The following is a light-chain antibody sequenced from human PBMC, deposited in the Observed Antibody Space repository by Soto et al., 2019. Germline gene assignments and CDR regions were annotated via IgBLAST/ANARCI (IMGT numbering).Light chain of an antibody. V-gene: IGKV3-20*01. J-gene: IGKJ5*01. CDR3: QQYGSSPQT. Sequence: EIALTQSQGTLSLSPGERATHSCRASQSVSSSYLAWYQQKPGQGPRLLIYGASSRATGIPDRFSGSGSGTDFTLPISRLEPEDFAVYYCQQYGSSPQTFGQGTRLEIK. CDR2: GAS. CDR1: QSVSSSY.